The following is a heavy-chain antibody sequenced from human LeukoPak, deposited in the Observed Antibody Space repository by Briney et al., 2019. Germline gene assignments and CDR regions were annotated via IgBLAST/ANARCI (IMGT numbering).Heavy chain of an antibody. CDR3: AKEADYDYVWGSYRSPFDY. CDR2: MNPNSGNT. J-gene: IGHJ4*02. Sequence: ASVKVSCKASGYTFTTYDINWVRQATGQGLEWMGWMNPNSGNTVYAQKFQGRVTITRNTSISTAYMELSSLRSEDTAVYYCAKEADYDYVWGSYRSPFDYWGQGTLVTVSS. D-gene: IGHD3-16*02. V-gene: IGHV1-8*03. CDR1: GYTFTTYD.